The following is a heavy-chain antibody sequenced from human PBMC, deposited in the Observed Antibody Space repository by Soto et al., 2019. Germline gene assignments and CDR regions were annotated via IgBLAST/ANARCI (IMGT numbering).Heavy chain of an antibody. Sequence: QVQLQESGPGLVKPSETLSLTCTVSGGSVSSGSYYWSWIRQPPGKGLEWIGYIYYSGSTNYNPPLKGRGNISVDTSKNPFSPKLGSVDAGDTGVVFCGRAPRGFKAAVGRYWYFDPWGRGTLVTVSS. D-gene: IGHD6-13*01. J-gene: IGHJ2*01. CDR1: GGSVSSGSYY. CDR3: GRAPRGFKAAVGRYWYFDP. CDR2: IYYSGST. V-gene: IGHV4-61*01.